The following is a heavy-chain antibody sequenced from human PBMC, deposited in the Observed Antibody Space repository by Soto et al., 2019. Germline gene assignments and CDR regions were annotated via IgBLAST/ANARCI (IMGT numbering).Heavy chain of an antibody. CDR1: GFTFSSYG. CDR3: AKVKKQQLAYYYYYGMDV. J-gene: IGHJ6*02. V-gene: IGHV3-30*18. D-gene: IGHD6-13*01. CDR2: ITYDGSNK. Sequence: LRLSCAASGFTFSSYGMHWVRQAPGKGLEWVAVITYDGSNKYYADSVKGRFTISRDNSKNTLYLQMNSLRAEDTAVYYCAKVKKQQLAYYYYYGMDVWGQGTTVTVSS.